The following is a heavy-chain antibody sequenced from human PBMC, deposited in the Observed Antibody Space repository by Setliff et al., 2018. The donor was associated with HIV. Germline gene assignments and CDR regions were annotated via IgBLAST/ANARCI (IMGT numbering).Heavy chain of an antibody. J-gene: IGHJ3*02. V-gene: IGHV4-59*08. CDR1: GDLINNHN. D-gene: IGHD3-22*01. CDR2: IHYSGTS. CDR3: ARSRIRGYYDTSPAMAFDI. Sequence: TLSLTCTVSGDLINNHNWNWIRQSPKKGLEWLGNIHYSGTSNYNSSLKSRIVISLDTSKKQFSLHFYSVTAADTAVYYCARSRIRGYYDTSPAMAFDIWGQGTMVTVSS.